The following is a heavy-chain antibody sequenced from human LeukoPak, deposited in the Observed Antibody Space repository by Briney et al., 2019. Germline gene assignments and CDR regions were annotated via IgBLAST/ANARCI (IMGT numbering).Heavy chain of an antibody. V-gene: IGHV4-59*12. CDR1: GGSISSYY. CDR2: IYYSGST. Sequence: SETLSLTCTVSGGSISSYYWSWIRQPPGKGLEWIGYIYYSGSTNYNPSLKSRVTISVDTSKNQFSLKLSSVTAADTAVYYCARDPLIAAAGTRGGFDYWGQGTLVTVSS. J-gene: IGHJ4*02. CDR3: ARDPLIAAAGTRGGFDY. D-gene: IGHD6-13*01.